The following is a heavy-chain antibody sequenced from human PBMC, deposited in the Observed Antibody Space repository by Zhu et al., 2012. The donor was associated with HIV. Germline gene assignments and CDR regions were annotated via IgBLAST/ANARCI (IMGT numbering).Heavy chain of an antibody. Sequence: QVQLQESGPGLVKPSETLSLTCTVSDGSIRSHYWSWIRQPPGKGLEWIGDIYHSGSTNYNPSLKSRVTISVDTSKNQFSLKVRSVTAADTAVYYCVRSRQRWLQYYHYGMDVWGQGPTGHRLL. J-gene: IGHJ6*02. D-gene: IGHD5-24*01. CDR2: IYHSGST. CDR1: DGSIRSHY. V-gene: IGHV4-59*11. CDR3: VRSRQRWLQYYHYGMDV.